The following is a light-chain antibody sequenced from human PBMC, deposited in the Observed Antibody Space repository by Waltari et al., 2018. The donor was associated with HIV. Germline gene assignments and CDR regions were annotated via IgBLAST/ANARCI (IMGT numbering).Light chain of an antibody. J-gene: IGLJ2*01. CDR2: EDS. V-gene: IGLV3-10*01. CDR1: ALPKRF. Sequence: SYELTQPPSVSVSPGQTARITCSGDALPKRFAYWYQQRSGRAPVLVIYEDSTRPSGIPERFSATNSGTVVTLTISGAQVDDEADYYCYSIDGSGHYRVFGGGTKLTVL. CDR3: YSIDGSGHYRV.